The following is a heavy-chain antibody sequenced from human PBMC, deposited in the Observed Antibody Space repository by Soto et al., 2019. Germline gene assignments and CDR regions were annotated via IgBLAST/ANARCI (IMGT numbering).Heavy chain of an antibody. CDR1: GYTFTSYW. D-gene: IGHD3-10*01. Sequence: GESLKISCTASGYTFTSYWISWVRQMPGKGLEWMGRIDPSDSYTNYSPSFQGHVTISADKSISTTYLQWSSLKASDTAMYYCARQEGGTFSWFSGNRFDPWGQGTLVTVSS. J-gene: IGHJ5*02. V-gene: IGHV5-10-1*01. CDR2: IDPSDSYT. CDR3: ARQEGGTFSWFSGNRFDP.